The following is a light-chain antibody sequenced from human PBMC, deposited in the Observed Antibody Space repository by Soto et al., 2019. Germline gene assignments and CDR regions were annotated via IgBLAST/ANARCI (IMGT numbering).Light chain of an antibody. Sequence: EVVLMQSPDTLSLSPGERATLSCRASQSVSSTYLAWYQQQPGQAPRLLIYGASSRATGIPDRFSGSGSGRDFTLTISGLEPEDFAVYYCQQYGSSPLISFGQGTRLEIK. CDR1: QSVSSTY. J-gene: IGKJ5*01. CDR2: GAS. CDR3: QQYGSSPLIS. V-gene: IGKV3-20*01.